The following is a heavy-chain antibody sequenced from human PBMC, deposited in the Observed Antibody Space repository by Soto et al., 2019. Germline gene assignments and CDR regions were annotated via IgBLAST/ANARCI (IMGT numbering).Heavy chain of an antibody. J-gene: IGHJ4*01. CDR2: MSYDGTNT. CDR1: GFTFGDSY. D-gene: IGHD6-19*01. Sequence: PGGSLRLSCAGSGFTFGDSYMSWIRQAPGKGLEWVAAMSYDGTNTYYADSVKGRFTISRDNSKNTLFLQMSSLTADDSAVYYCATDPSPYTSGWYGIDFWGLGTLVTVSS. V-gene: IGHV3-30*03. CDR3: ATDPSPYTSGWYGIDF.